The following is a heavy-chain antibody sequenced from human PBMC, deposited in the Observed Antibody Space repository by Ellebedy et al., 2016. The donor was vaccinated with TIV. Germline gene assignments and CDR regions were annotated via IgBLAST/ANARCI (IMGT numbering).Heavy chain of an antibody. V-gene: IGHV3-73*01. J-gene: IGHJ4*02. CDR3: TRRTYCGGDCYSFDY. CDR1: GFTFSGSA. Sequence: GESLKISCAASGFTFSGSAMHWVRQASGKGLEWVGRIRSKANSYATAYATSVKGRFTISRDDSKNTAYLQMNSLKTGDTAVYYCTRRTYCGGDCYSFDYWGQGTLVTVSS. D-gene: IGHD2-21*02. CDR2: IRSKANSYAT.